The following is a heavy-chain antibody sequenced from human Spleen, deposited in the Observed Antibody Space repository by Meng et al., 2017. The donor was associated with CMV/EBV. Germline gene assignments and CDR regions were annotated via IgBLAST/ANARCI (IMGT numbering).Heavy chain of an antibody. CDR1: GYIFIDYF. V-gene: IGHV1-2*02. J-gene: IGHJ5*02. CDR2: INPINGGT. Sequence: KVYGYIFIDYFIHWVRRAPGRGLEWMGWINPINGGTHFAQKFQDRVTLTRDTSTSTAYMELSSLTSDDTAVYYCARPSGSAPNWFDPWGQGTLVTVSS. D-gene: IGHD1-26*01. CDR3: ARPSGSAPNWFDP.